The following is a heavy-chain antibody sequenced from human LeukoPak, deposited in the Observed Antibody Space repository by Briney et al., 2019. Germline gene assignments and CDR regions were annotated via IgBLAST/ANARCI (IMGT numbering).Heavy chain of an antibody. D-gene: IGHD4-17*01. CDR1: GYPFITYF. Sequence: ASVKVSCKASGYPFITYFMHWVRQAPGQGLEWMGWISAYNGNTNYAQKLQGRVTMTTDTSTSTAYMELRSLRSDDTAVYYCARVETVTKDYWGQGTLVTVSS. J-gene: IGHJ4*02. CDR3: ARVETVTKDY. V-gene: IGHV1-18*01. CDR2: ISAYNGNT.